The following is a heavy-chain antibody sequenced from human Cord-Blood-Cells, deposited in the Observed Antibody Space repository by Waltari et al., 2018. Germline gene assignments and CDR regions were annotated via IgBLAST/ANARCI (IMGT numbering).Heavy chain of an antibody. J-gene: IGHJ4*02. Sequence: QVQLVQSGAEVKKPGASVKVSCKASGYTFTGYYMHWVRQAPGQGLEWMGWINPNSGGTNYEQKFQGRVTMTRNTSISTAYMELSRLRSDDTAVYYCARASITIFGVVIIRFDYWGQGTLVTVSS. V-gene: IGHV1-2*02. CDR1: GYTFTGYY. CDR3: ARASITIFGVVIIRFDY. D-gene: IGHD3-3*01. CDR2: INPNSGGT.